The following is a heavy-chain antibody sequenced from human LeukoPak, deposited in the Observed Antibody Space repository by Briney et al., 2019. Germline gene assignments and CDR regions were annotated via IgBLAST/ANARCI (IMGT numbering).Heavy chain of an antibody. CDR3: ARVYCPNGVCYNSRGWFDP. J-gene: IGHJ5*02. D-gene: IGHD2-8*01. V-gene: IGHV4-39*07. CDR1: GGSISSSSYY. Sequence: SETLSLTCTVSGGSISSSSYYWGWIRQPPGKGLEWIGSIYYSGSTYYNPSLKSRVTISVDTSKNQFSLKLSSVTAADTAVYYCARVYCPNGVCYNSRGWFDPWGQGTLVTVSS. CDR2: IYYSGST.